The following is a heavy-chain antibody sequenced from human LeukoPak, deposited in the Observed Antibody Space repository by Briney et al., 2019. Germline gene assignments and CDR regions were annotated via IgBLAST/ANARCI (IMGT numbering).Heavy chain of an antibody. Sequence: ASVKVSCKASGYTFPAYFIHWVRQAPGQGLEWLGWINPNRGGTKYAQKFQGRVTMTRDTSINTAYMELSRLTSDDTAVYYCARDLGMGDLSFDYWGQGTLVTVSS. CDR3: ARDLGMGDLSFDY. CDR2: INPNRGGT. J-gene: IGHJ4*02. CDR1: GYTFPAYF. D-gene: IGHD3-16*02. V-gene: IGHV1-2*02.